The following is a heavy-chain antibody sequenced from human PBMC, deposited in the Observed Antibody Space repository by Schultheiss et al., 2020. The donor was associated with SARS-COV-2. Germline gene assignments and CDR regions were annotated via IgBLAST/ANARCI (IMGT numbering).Heavy chain of an antibody. CDR1: GGSISSGSYY. CDR3: ARGRLGNWFDP. CDR2: IYTSGST. Sequence: SETLSLTCTVSGGSISSGSYYWSWIRQPAGKGLEWIGRIYTSGSTNYNPSLKSRVTMSVDTSKNQFSLKLSSVTAADTAVYYCARGRLGNWFDPWGQGTLVTVSS. D-gene: IGHD3-16*01. V-gene: IGHV4-61*02. J-gene: IGHJ5*02.